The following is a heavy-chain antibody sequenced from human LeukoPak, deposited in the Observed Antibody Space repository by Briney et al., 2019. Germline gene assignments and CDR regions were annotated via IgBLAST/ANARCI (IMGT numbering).Heavy chain of an antibody. J-gene: IGHJ4*02. V-gene: IGHV4-34*01. CDR2: INHSGST. CDR1: GGSFSGYY. CDR3: ARVPGYSSGWYGAGPGRYFDY. Sequence: SETLSLTCAVYGGSFSGYYWSWIRQPPGKGLEWIGEINHSGSTNYNPSLKSRVTISVDTSKNQFSLKLSSVTAADTAVYYCARVPGYSSGWYGAGPGRYFDYWGQGTLVTVSS. D-gene: IGHD6-19*01.